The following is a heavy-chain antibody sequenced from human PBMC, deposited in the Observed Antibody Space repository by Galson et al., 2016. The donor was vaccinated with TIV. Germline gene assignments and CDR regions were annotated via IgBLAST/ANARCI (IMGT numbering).Heavy chain of an antibody. CDR2: INTDGDAS. CDR1: GFTFSNYW. D-gene: IGHD4-23*01. Sequence: SLRLSCAASGFTFSNYWMHWVRQSPGEGLIYASRINTDGDASDYADSVKGRFTISRDNVKNIVFLQMTALRVEDTDVYYCARGNPGNPNFWGQGALVTVSS. CDR3: ARGNPGNPNF. V-gene: IGHV3-74*01. J-gene: IGHJ4*02.